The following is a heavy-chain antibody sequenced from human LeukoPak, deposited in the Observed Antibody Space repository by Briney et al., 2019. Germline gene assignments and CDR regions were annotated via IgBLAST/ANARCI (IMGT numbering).Heavy chain of an antibody. J-gene: IGHJ4*02. CDR1: GFTFSSYS. V-gene: IGHV3-23*01. D-gene: IGHD1-26*01. Sequence: QTGGSLRLSCAASGFTFSSYSMNWVRQAPGKGLEWVSGISGSGGSGGSTYYADSVKGRFTISRDNSKNTLYLQMNSLRAEDTAVYYCAKAGSIRFDYWGQGTLVTVSS. CDR2: ISGSGGSGGST. CDR3: AKAGSIRFDY.